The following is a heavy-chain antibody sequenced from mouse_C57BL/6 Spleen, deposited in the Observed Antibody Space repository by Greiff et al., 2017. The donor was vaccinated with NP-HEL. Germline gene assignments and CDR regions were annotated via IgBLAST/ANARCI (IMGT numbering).Heavy chain of an antibody. CDR3: ARIYYGNLWFAY. CDR1: GFNIKDYY. V-gene: IGHV14-2*01. Sequence: EVQLQQSGAELVKPGASVKLSCTASGFNIKDYYMHWVKQRTEQGLEWIGRIDPEDGETKYALKFQGKATITADTSSNTAYLQLSSLTSEDTAVSYCARIYYGNLWFAYWGQGTLVTVSA. J-gene: IGHJ3*01. CDR2: IDPEDGET. D-gene: IGHD2-1*01.